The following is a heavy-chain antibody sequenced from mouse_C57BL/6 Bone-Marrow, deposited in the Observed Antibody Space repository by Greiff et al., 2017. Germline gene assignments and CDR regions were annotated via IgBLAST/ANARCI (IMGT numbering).Heavy chain of an antibody. CDR2: IDPENGDT. Sequence: VQLQQSGAELVRPGASVKLSCTASGFNIKDDYMHWVKQRPEQGLEWIGWIDPENGDTESASKFQGKATITADTSSNTAYLQLSSLTSEDTAVYYVTTWDYYGSSWGFAYWGQGTLVTVSA. J-gene: IGHJ3*01. D-gene: IGHD1-1*01. CDR3: TTWDYYGSSWGFAY. V-gene: IGHV14-4*01. CDR1: GFNIKDDY.